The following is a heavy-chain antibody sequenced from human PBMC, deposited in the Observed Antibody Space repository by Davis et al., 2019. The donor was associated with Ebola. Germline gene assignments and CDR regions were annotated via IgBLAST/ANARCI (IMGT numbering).Heavy chain of an antibody. CDR3: AKGVTIFGVVIMLDY. D-gene: IGHD3-3*01. CDR1: GFTFSSYA. V-gene: IGHV3-23*01. Sequence: GGSLRLSCAASGFTFSSYAMSWVRQAPGKGLEWVSAISGSGGSTYYADSVKGRFTISRDNSKNTLYLQMNSLRAEDTAVYYCAKGVTIFGVVIMLDYWGQGTLVTVSS. CDR2: ISGSGGST. J-gene: IGHJ4*02.